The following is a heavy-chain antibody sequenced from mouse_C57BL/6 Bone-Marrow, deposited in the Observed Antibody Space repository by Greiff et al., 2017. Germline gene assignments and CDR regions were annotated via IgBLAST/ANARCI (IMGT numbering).Heavy chain of an antibody. J-gene: IGHJ2*01. Sequence: EVQRVESGGDLVKPGGSLKLSCAASGFTFSSYGMSWVRQTPDKRLEWVATISSGGSYTYYPDSVKGRFTISRDNAKNTLYLQRSSLKSEDTAMYYSARHRWLRRFDYWGQSTTLTVSS. CDR2: ISSGGSYT. CDR1: GFTFSSYG. D-gene: IGHD2-2*01. CDR3: ARHRWLRRFDY. V-gene: IGHV5-6*01.